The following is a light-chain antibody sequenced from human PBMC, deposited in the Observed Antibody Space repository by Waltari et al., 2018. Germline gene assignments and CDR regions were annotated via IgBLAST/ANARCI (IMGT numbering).Light chain of an antibody. J-gene: IGLJ2*01. V-gene: IGLV3-25*03. CDR1: ALPKRY. CDR2: KDS. CDR3: QSADSSGDYVV. Sequence: SYELTQPPSVSVSPGQTARIPCPGDALPKRYSYWYQQKPGQAPILVMFKDSERPSEIPERFSGSTSGTTVTLTISEVQAEDEADYYCQSADSSGDYVVFGGGTKLTVL.